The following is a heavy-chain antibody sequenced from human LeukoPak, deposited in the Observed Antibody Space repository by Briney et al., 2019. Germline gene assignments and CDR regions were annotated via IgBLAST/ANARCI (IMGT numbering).Heavy chain of an antibody. Sequence: PGGSLRLSCAAPGITFSSYAMHWVRQAPGKGLEWVAVISYDGSNKYYADSVKGRFTISRDNSKNTLYLQMNSLRAEDTAVYYCARDSRRGWADYFDYWGQGTLVTVSS. CDR1: GITFSSYA. CDR2: ISYDGSNK. CDR3: ARDSRRGWADYFDY. V-gene: IGHV3-30-3*01. D-gene: IGHD3-16*01. J-gene: IGHJ4*02.